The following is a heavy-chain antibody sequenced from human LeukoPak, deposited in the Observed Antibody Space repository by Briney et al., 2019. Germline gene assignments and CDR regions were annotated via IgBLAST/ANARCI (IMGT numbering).Heavy chain of an antibody. Sequence: ASVKVSCKASGYTFTSYEINWVRRATGQGLGCMGWMNPNSGNTGYAQKFQARVTMTRNTSISTAYMELSSMRSEDTAVYYCARKSLLWFGELFFYYYGMDVWGQGTTVTVSS. CDR2: MNPNSGNT. V-gene: IGHV1-8*01. CDR3: ARKSLLWFGELFFYYYGMDV. CDR1: GYTFTSYE. D-gene: IGHD3-10*01. J-gene: IGHJ6*02.